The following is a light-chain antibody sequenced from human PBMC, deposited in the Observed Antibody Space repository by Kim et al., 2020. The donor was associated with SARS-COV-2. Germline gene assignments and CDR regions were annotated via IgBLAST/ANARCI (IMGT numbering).Light chain of an antibody. CDR2: GAS. CDR1: QTISTYY. J-gene: IGKJ1*01. CDR3: QYYESSWP. Sequence: LSPGERATLSCRASQTISTYYLAWYQQKPGQPPRVLIYGASTRATGIPDRFSGSGSGTDFTLTISRLEPEDFAVYYCQYYESSWPFGQGTKVGIK. V-gene: IGKV3-20*01.